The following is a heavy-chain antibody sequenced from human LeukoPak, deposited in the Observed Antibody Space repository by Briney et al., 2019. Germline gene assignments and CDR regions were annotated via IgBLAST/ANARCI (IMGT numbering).Heavy chain of an antibody. CDR3: ARTWIGGRPFSY. CDR2: INDDGSEK. Sequence: PGGSLRLSCAASGFTFSSYWMSWVRQAPGKGLEWVANINDDGSEKYYVDSVKGRFTISRDNAKNSLYLQMNSLRAEDPAVYYCARTWIGGRPFSYWGQGTLVTVSS. D-gene: IGHD2-15*01. J-gene: IGHJ4*02. V-gene: IGHV3-7*04. CDR1: GFTFSSYW.